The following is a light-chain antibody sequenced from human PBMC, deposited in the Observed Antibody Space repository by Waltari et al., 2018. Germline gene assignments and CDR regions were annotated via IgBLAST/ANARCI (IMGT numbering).Light chain of an antibody. J-gene: IGKJ4*01. CDR1: QDISNY. Sequence: DIQLTQSPSFVSASVGDRVTITSRASQDISNYVAWYQQESGKAPKLLIYSASTLQNGVPSRFTGSGSGTEFTLTISSLQPQDFATYYCQQLNSSPQITFGGGTKVEIK. V-gene: IGKV1-9*01. CDR2: SAS. CDR3: QQLNSSPQIT.